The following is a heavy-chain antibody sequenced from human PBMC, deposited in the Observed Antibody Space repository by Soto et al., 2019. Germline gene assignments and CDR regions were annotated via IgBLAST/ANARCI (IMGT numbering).Heavy chain of an antibody. CDR2: ISDDGSNK. V-gene: IGHV3-30-3*01. CDR1: GFTFSNYA. CDR3: ARDRFASSWSYFDY. D-gene: IGHD6-13*01. Sequence: QVQLVESGGGVVQPGRSLRLSCAASGFTFSNYALHWVRQAPGKGLEWVAVISDDGSNKYYADSVKGRFTISRDNSKNTLYLQMNSLRAEDKAMYYCARDRFASSWSYFDYWGQGTPVTVSS. J-gene: IGHJ4*02.